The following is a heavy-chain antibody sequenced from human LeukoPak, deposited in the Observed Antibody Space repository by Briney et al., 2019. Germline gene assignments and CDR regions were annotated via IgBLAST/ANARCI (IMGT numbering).Heavy chain of an antibody. J-gene: IGHJ5*02. V-gene: IGHV3-33*01. Sequence: PGRSLRLSCAASGFTFSSYGMHWVRQAPGKGLEWVAVIWYDGSNKYYADSVKGRFTISRDNSKNTLYLQMNSLRAEDTAVCYCAREYYDFWSGYSGWFDPWGQGTLVTVSS. CDR1: GFTFSSYG. D-gene: IGHD3-3*01. CDR3: AREYYDFWSGYSGWFDP. CDR2: IWYDGSNK.